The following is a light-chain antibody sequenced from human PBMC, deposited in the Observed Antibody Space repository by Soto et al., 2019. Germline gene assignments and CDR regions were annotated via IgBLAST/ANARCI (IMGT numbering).Light chain of an antibody. Sequence: QSVLTQPASVSGSPGQSITISCTGTSSDVGSYNLVSWYQQHPGKAPKLMIYEGSKRPSGVSNRFSGSKSGNTASLTISGLQAEDEADYYCCSYAGGSTFGYVFGTGTQLTVL. CDR2: EGS. V-gene: IGLV2-23*03. CDR3: CSYAGGSTFGYV. J-gene: IGLJ1*01. CDR1: SSDVGSYNL.